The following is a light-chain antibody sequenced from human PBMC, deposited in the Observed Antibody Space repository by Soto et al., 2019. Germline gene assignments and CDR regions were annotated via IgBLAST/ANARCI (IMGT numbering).Light chain of an antibody. J-gene: IGKJ2*01. CDR3: QQYNSYPKN. Sequence: DIQMTQSPSNLSASAGDRITITCRASQSVGIWLAWYQQKPGKAPNLLIYQASTLETGVPARFRGSGSGTAFTLNVSSLQPDDFGIYYCQQYNSYPKNFGQGTKLEIK. CDR2: QAS. CDR1: QSVGIW. V-gene: IGKV1-5*03.